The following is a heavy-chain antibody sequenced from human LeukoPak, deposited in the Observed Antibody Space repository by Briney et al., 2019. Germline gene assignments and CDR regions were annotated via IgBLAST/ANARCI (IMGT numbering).Heavy chain of an antibody. CDR2: VYTSGST. J-gene: IGHJ4*02. CDR3: AKSYFDYSTYYSYYFNL. D-gene: IGHD4-11*01. CDR1: GASIRNYY. Sequence: PSETLSLTCTVSGASIRNYYWSWIRQPPGRGLEWIGYVYTSGSTNYNPSLKSRVTISVDTSKSQFALKLSSVTAADTAVYYCAKSYFDYSTYYSYYFNLWGQGALVTVSS. V-gene: IGHV4-4*09.